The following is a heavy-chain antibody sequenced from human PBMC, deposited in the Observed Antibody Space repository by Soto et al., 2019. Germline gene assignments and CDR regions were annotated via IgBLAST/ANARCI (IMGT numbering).Heavy chain of an antibody. CDR3: ARETLSYGSALDV. CDR2: ITWNGANT. CDR1: GFRFDEYN. D-gene: IGHD3-16*01. J-gene: IGHJ6*02. V-gene: IGHV3-43*01. Sequence: GGSLRLSCSASGFRFDEYNMHWVRQAPGKGLEWLSLITWNGANTYYADSVKGRFTISRDGTTKSVSLQMTSLKREDTGLYYCARETLSYGSALDVWGQGTTVTVSS.